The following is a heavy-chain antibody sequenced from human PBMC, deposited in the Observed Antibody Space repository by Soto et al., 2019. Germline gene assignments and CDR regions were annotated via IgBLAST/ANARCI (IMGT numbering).Heavy chain of an antibody. J-gene: IGHJ6*03. V-gene: IGHV4-34*01. CDR2: INHSGST. CDR3: ARVPASSGVDYYYYYMDV. CDR1: GGSFSGYY. D-gene: IGHD6-6*01. Sequence: SETLFLTCAVYGGSFSGYYWSWIRQPPGKGLEWIGEINHSGSTNYNPSLKSRVTISVDTSKNQFSLKLSSVTAADTAVYYCARVPASSGVDYYYYYMDVWGKGTTVTVSS.